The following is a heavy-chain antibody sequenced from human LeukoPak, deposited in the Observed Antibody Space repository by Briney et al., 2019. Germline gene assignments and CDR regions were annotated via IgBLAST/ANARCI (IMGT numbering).Heavy chain of an antibody. CDR3: AEPGITMIGGV. D-gene: IGHD3-10*02. CDR1: GFTFSSYE. CDR2: ISSSGSTI. V-gene: IGHV3-48*03. J-gene: IGHJ6*04. Sequence: GGSLRLSCAASGFTFSSYEMNWVRQAPGKGLEWVSYISSSGSTIYYADSVKGRFTISRDNAKNSLYLQMNSLRAEDTAVYYCAEPGITMIGGVWGKGTTVTISS.